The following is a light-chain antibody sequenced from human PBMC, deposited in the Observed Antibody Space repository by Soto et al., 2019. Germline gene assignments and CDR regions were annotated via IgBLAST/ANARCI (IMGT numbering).Light chain of an antibody. V-gene: IGKV3-15*01. CDR1: QSISSY. J-gene: IGKJ1*01. CDR2: AAS. Sequence: EVVLTQSPDTLSLPPGERATRSCRASQSISSYLAWYQQRPGQAPRLLIYAASTRATGIPVRFSGSGSETEFTLTIRSLQSEYSALYYCHQYNNWPWTFGQGTKVDIK. CDR3: HQYNNWPWT.